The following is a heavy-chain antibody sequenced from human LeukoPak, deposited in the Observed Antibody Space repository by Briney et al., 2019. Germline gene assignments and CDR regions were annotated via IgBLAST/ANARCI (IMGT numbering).Heavy chain of an antibody. D-gene: IGHD3-3*01. CDR2: IIPIFGTA. CDR1: GGTFSRYA. V-gene: IGHV1-69*05. CDR3: ARVGTHYDFWSGYHY. Sequence: SVKVSCKASGGTFSRYAISWVRQAPGQGLEWMGGIIPIFGTANYAQKFQGRVTITTDESTSTAYMELSSLRSEDTAVYYCARVGTHYDFWSGYHYWGQGTLVTVSS. J-gene: IGHJ4*02.